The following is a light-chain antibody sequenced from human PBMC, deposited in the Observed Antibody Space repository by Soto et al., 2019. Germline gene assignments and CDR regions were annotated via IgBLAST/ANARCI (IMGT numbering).Light chain of an antibody. CDR2: EGS. CDR3: CSYAGSDTLL. V-gene: IGLV2-23*01. CDR1: SSDVGSYNL. Sequence: QSALTQPASVSGSPGQSITISCTGTSSDVGSYNLVSWYQQHPGKAPKVMIYEGSKRPSGVSNRFSGSKSGNTASLTISGLQAEDEADYYCCSYAGSDTLLFGGGTKVTVL. J-gene: IGLJ2*01.